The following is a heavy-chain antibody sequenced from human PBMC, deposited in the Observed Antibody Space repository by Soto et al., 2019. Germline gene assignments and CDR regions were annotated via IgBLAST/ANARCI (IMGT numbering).Heavy chain of an antibody. CDR3: ARTSGYYFFDY. Sequence: QVQLVQSGAEVKKPGASVKVSCKASGYTFTTYAMHWVRQAPGQRLEWMGWINAGNGNTKYSQKFQGRVTITRDTSASTAYMEMSSLRSEDTAVYYCARTSGYYFFDYWGQGTLVTVSS. CDR2: INAGNGNT. D-gene: IGHD3-3*01. V-gene: IGHV1-3*01. J-gene: IGHJ4*02. CDR1: GYTFTTYA.